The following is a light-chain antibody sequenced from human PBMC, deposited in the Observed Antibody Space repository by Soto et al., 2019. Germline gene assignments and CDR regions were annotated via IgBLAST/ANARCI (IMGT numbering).Light chain of an antibody. V-gene: IGKV3-20*01. CDR3: QQYGSSPQT. CDR1: QSVIRY. J-gene: IGKJ1*01. Sequence: EIVLTQSPATLSLSPGARAPLSCRASQSVIRYLAWYQQRPGQAPRLLIYDASYRATGIPARFSGSGSGTDFTLTISSLEPEDFAVYYCQQYGSSPQTFGQGTKVDIK. CDR2: DAS.